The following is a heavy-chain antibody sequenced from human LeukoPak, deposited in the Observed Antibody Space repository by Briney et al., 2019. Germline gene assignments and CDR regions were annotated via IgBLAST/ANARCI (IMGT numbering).Heavy chain of an antibody. CDR2: IYYSGRP. Sequence: SETLSLTCNVSGGSISRSSHYWGWIRQPPGTGLEWIGSIYYSGRPYYNPALKSRLTISVDTSKNQLSLNLTSVTAADTAVYYCARTLVRGIIEFDFWGQGTLVTVSS. V-gene: IGHV4-39*01. CDR3: ARTLVRGIIEFDF. D-gene: IGHD3-10*01. CDR1: GGSISRSSHY. J-gene: IGHJ4*02.